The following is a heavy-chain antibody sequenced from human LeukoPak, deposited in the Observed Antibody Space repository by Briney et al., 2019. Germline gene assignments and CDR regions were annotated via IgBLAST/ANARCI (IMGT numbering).Heavy chain of an antibody. J-gene: IGHJ4*02. CDR3: ARSPYSGSFLGGY. CDR2: IKQDGSEK. CDR1: GVTFRSYW. V-gene: IGHV3-7*01. Sequence: GGSLRLSCAASGVTFRSYWMSWVRQAPGKGLEWVANIKQDGSEKYYVDSVKGRFTISRDNAKNSLYLQMNSLRAEDTAVYYCARSPYSGSFLGGYWGQGTLVTVSS. D-gene: IGHD1-26*01.